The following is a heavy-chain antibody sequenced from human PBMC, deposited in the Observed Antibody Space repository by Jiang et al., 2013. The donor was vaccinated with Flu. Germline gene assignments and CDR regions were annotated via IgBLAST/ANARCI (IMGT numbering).Heavy chain of an antibody. CDR1: GGSISSYY. J-gene: IGHJ4*02. V-gene: IGHV4-59*13. Sequence: TVSGGSISSYYWSWIRQPPGKGLEWIGYIYYSGSTNYNPSLKSRVTISVDTSKNQFSLKLSSVTAADTAVYYCARDGDSSGYGPFDYWGQGTLVTVSS. CDR2: IYYSGST. CDR3: ARDGDSSGYGPFDY. D-gene: IGHD3-22*01.